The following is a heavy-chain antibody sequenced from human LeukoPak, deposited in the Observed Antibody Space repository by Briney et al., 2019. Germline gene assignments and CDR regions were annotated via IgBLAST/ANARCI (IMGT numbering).Heavy chain of an antibody. J-gene: IGHJ4*02. D-gene: IGHD3-9*01. V-gene: IGHV1-18*01. Sequence: ASVKVSCKASGYTFTSYGISWVRQAPGQGLEWMGWISAYNGNTNYAQKLQGRVTMTTDTSTSTACMELRRLTSDDTAVYYCARWPGELRYFDWLLYDYWGQGTLVTVSS. CDR1: GYTFTSYG. CDR2: ISAYNGNT. CDR3: ARWPGELRYFDWLLYDY.